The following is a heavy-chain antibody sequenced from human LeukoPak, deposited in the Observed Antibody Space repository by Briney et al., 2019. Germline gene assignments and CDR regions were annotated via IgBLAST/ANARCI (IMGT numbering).Heavy chain of an antibody. Sequence: SETLSLTCTVSGYSISSGYYWGWIRQPPGKGLEWIGRIYHSGSTYYSPSLKSRVTISLDTSRNQFSLKLNSVTAADTAVYYCAKSNGYGLVDIWGQGTMVTVSS. CDR2: IYHSGST. CDR3: AKSNGYGLVDI. CDR1: GYSISSGYY. D-gene: IGHD3-10*01. J-gene: IGHJ3*02. V-gene: IGHV4-38-2*02.